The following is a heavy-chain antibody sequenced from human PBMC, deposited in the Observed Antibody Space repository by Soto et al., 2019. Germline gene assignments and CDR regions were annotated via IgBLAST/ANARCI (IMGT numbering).Heavy chain of an antibody. CDR1: AVTFTGFG. CDR3: ARDAGATGSYFDY. V-gene: IGHV3-33*01. CDR2: IRYDGTNK. D-gene: IGHD1-26*01. Sequence: PGGSLRLSCAASAVTFTGFGMHWVRQAPGKGLEWVAVIRYDGTNKYYADSVKGRFTISRDNSKNTMYLQMNSLRAEDTAMYYCARDAGATGSYFDYWGQGGLVTVSS. J-gene: IGHJ4*02.